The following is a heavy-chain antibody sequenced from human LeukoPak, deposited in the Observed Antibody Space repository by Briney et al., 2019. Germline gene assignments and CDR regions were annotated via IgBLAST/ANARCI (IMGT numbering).Heavy chain of an antibody. CDR2: ISSNGGST. CDR3: ARDGDAATQYFQH. D-gene: IGHD6-25*01. J-gene: IGHJ1*01. Sequence: GGSLRLSCAASGFTFSSYAMHWVRQAPGKGLEYVSAISSNGGSTYCANSVKGRFTISRDNSKNTLYLQMGSLRAEYMAVYYCARDGDAATQYFQHWGQGTLVTVSS. V-gene: IGHV3-64*01. CDR1: GFTFSSYA.